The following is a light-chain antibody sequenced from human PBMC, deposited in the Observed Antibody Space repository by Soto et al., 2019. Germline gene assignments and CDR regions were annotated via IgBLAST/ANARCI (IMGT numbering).Light chain of an antibody. J-gene: IGLJ1*01. CDR2: EVV. CDR1: KNDVGFYDF. V-gene: IGLV2-8*01. CDR3: KSYAGSNTYV. Sequence: QSARAQPPSASGCPGQSVTICCTGTKNDVGFYDFVSWYQHHPGKAPRLIIYEVVQRPSGVPDRFSGSKSGNTASLTVSGLQAADEADYFCKSYAGSNTYVFGSGTKVTVL.